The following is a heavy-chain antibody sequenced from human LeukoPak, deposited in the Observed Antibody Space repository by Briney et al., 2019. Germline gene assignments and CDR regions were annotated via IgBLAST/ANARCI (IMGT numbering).Heavy chain of an antibody. V-gene: IGHV3-7*01. J-gene: IGHJ4*02. CDR2: IKQDGSEK. D-gene: IGHD6-13*01. Sequence: QTGGSLRLSCAAAGLTFSSYWMSWVRQAPGKGLEGVANIKQDGSEKYYVDSVKGRFTISRDNAKNSLYLQMNSLRAEDTAVYYCASSSWYYYFDYWGQGTLVTVSS. CDR3: ASSSWYYYFDY. CDR1: GLTFSSYW.